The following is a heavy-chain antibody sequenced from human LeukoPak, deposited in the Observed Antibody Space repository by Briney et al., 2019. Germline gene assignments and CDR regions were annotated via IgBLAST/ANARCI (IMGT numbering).Heavy chain of an antibody. V-gene: IGHV4-59*05. CDR3: ASSPSCTRVGVH. D-gene: IGHD2-2*01. CDR1: GFTFSSYA. J-gene: IGHJ4*02. Sequence: PGGSLRLSCAASGFTFSSYAMSWVRQAPGEGLEWIGSIFYRGSTYYNPSLKSRVTLSVDTSKNQFSLELSSVTAADTAVYSCASSPSCTRVGVHWGQGTLVTVSS. CDR2: IFYRGST.